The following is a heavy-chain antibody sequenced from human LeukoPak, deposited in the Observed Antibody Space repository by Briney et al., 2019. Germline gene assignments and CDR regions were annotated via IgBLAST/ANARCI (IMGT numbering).Heavy chain of an antibody. J-gene: IGHJ4*02. CDR2: IYYSGST. Sequence: NPSETLSLTCTVSGGSISSSSYYWGWIRQPPGKGLEWIGSIYYSGSTYYNPSLKSRVTISVDTSKNQFSLKLSSVTAADTAVYYCARDCLTTGTTVSETWGQGTLVTVSS. V-gene: IGHV4-39*07. CDR3: ARDCLTTGTTVSET. CDR1: GGSISSSSYY. D-gene: IGHD1-1*01.